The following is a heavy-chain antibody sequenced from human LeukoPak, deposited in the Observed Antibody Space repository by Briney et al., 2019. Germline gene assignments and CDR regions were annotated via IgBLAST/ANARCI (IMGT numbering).Heavy chain of an antibody. J-gene: IGHJ6*02. V-gene: IGHV1-8*01. Sequence: GASVTVSCKASGYTFTSYDINWVRQAAGQGREWMGWMNPNSGNTGYAQKFQGRVTMTRNTSISTAYMELSSLRSEDTAVYYCARGAGDYYYYYGMDVWGQGTTVTVSS. CDR1: GYTFTSYD. D-gene: IGHD2-21*02. CDR3: ARGAGDYYYYYGMDV. CDR2: MNPNSGNT.